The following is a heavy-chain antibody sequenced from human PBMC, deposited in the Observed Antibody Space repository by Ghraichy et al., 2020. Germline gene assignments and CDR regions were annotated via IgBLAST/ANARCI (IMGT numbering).Heavy chain of an antibody. J-gene: IGHJ2*01. V-gene: IGHV4-34*01. CDR2: INHSGST. CDR3: ARSVYWYFDL. CDR1: GGSFSGYY. Sequence: SETLSLTCAVYGGSFSGYYWSWIRQPPGMGLEWIGEINHSGSTNHNPSLKSRVIISVDTSKNQFSLQLSSVTAADTAVYYCARSVYWYFDLWGRGIPVTVSS.